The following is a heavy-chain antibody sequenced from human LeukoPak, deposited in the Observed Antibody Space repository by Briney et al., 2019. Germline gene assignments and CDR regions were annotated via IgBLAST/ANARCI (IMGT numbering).Heavy chain of an antibody. J-gene: IGHJ5*02. D-gene: IGHD1-1*01. CDR1: GYTFTGYY. CDR3: WRLRGGGLYNWNDFGWFDP. V-gene: IGHV1-2*02. Sequence: GASVKVSCKASGYTFTGYYIHWVRQAPGQGLEWMGWINPNSGSINYAQKFQGRVTLTRVTSVSTAYMELSRLRTDAPAVYYWWRLRGGGLYNWNDFGWFDPWGQGTLVTVSS. CDR2: INPNSGSI.